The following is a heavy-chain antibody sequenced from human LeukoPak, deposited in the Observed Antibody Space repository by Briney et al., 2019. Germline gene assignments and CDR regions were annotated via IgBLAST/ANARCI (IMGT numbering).Heavy chain of an antibody. CDR1: GFTVSSNY. CDR2: IYSGGST. Sequence: GGSLRLSCAASGFTVSSNYMSWVRQAPGKGLEWVSVIYSGGSTDYADSVKGRFTISRDNSKNTLYLQMNSLRVEDTAVYYCARSSHYDILTGYSEEDAFDVWGQGTMVTVSS. D-gene: IGHD3-9*01. V-gene: IGHV3-53*01. J-gene: IGHJ3*01. CDR3: ARSSHYDILTGYSEEDAFDV.